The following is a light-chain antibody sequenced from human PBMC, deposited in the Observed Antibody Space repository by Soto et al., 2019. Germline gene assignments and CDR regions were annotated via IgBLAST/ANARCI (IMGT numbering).Light chain of an antibody. Sequence: DIQMAQSPSTLSGSVGERVASTCRASQTISSWLAWYQQKPGKAPKLLIYKASTLKSGVPSRFSGSGSGTEFTLTINSLQPDDFATYYCQQYHIYSGTFGQGTKVDIK. CDR3: QQYHIYSGT. CDR2: KAS. J-gene: IGKJ1*01. CDR1: QTISSW. V-gene: IGKV1-5*03.